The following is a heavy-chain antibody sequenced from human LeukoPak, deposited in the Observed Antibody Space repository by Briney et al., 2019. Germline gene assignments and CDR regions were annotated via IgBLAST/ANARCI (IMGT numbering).Heavy chain of an antibody. CDR1: GYSFTSNW. Sequence: GESLKISCETSGYSFTSNWIAWVRQKPGKGLEWMGIIYPGDSETRYSPSFQGQVTISVDKSVRSAYLSWSSLKASDTAMYYCVRQRQSYGAVGYFDYWGQGTLVTVSS. V-gene: IGHV5-51*01. J-gene: IGHJ4*02. CDR2: IYPGDSET. D-gene: IGHD4-17*01. CDR3: VRQRQSYGAVGYFDY.